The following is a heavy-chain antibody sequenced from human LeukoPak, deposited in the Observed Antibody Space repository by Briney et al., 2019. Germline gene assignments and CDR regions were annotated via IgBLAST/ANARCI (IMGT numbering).Heavy chain of an antibody. CDR1: GYTFTSYG. D-gene: IGHD2-2*01. J-gene: IGHJ4*02. CDR3: PRGGPDIVVVPAAMWYFDY. CDR2: ISAYNGNT. V-gene: IGHV1-18*01. Sequence: ASVKVSCKASGYTFTSYGISWVRQAPGQGLEWMGWISAYNGNTNYAQKLQGRVTMTTDTSTSTAYMELRSLRSDDTAVYYCPRGGPDIVVVPAAMWYFDYWGQGTLVTVSS.